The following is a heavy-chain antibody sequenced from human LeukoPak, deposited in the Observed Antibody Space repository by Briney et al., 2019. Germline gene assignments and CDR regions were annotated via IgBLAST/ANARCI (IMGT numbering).Heavy chain of an antibody. CDR2: INPSGGST. D-gene: IGHD5-12*01. J-gene: IGHJ4*02. Sequence: ASVKVSCKASGYTFTSYYMHWVRQAPGQELEWMGIINPSGGSTSYAQKFQGRVTMTRDMSTSTVYMELSSLRSEDTAVYYCASSSLPLEYSGYVLWGQGTLVTVSS. CDR3: ASSSLPLEYSGYVL. CDR1: GYTFTSYY. V-gene: IGHV1-46*01.